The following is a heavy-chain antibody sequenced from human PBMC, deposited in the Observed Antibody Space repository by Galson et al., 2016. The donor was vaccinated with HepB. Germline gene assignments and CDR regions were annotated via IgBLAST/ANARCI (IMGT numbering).Heavy chain of an antibody. V-gene: IGHV1-18*01. D-gene: IGHD3-3*01. J-gene: IGHJ6*02. CDR2: ISAYNGNT. CDR3: ARAVLPNYGNDV. Sequence: SVKVSCKTSRYTFTNYGISWVRQAPGQGLEWMGWISAYNGNTNYAQKFQGRVTMTTDTTTSTAYMELRSLKSDDTAVYYCARAVLPNYGNDVWGQGTTVTVSS. CDR1: RYTFTNYG.